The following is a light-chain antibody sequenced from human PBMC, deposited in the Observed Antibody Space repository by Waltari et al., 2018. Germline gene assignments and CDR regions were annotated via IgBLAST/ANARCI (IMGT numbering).Light chain of an antibody. CDR1: HYISAD. V-gene: IGKV3-11*01. J-gene: IGKJ5*01. CDR2: DSY. CDR3: QQRNDWPGT. Sequence: MVLPPSPATVSLFPGERATLSCRASHYISADLAWYQQKPAQAPRLLVYDSYNRATGVPARFSGRESGTDFTLTITSLDPEDSAVYYCQQRNDWPGTFGQGTRVEIK.